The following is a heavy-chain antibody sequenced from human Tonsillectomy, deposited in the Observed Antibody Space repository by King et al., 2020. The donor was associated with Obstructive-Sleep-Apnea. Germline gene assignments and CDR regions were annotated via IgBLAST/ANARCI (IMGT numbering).Heavy chain of an antibody. CDR2: INPNGGST. D-gene: IGHD1/OR15-1a*01. Sequence: VQLVESGAEVKKPGASVKLSCKASGYTFTGYYIHWVRQAPGQGLEWVGIINPNGGSTSYPQKFQGRVTATRDWSTGTVFMELKSLTSADSAVHYCARDPNIIIDYYYHGMDVWGQGTTVTVSS. J-gene: IGHJ6*02. CDR3: ARDPNIIIDYYYHGMDV. V-gene: IGHV1-46*01. CDR1: GYTFTGYY.